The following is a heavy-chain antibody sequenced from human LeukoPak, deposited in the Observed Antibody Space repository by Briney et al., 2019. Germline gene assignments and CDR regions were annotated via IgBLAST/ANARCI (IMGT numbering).Heavy chain of an antibody. V-gene: IGHV3-9*01. CDR3: AKDMRPSIAVAGTFVFYY. CDR2: ISWNSGSI. J-gene: IGHJ4*02. D-gene: IGHD6-19*01. Sequence: PGRSLRLSCAASGFTFDDYAMHWVRQAPGKGLEWVSGISWNSGSIDYADSVKGRFTISRDNAKNSLYLQMNSLRAEDTALYYCAKDMRPSIAVAGTFVFYYWGQGTLVTVSS. CDR1: GFTFDDYA.